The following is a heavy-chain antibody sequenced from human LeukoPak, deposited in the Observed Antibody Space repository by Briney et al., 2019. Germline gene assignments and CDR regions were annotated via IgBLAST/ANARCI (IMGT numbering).Heavy chain of an antibody. CDR1: GFTFSSYA. V-gene: IGHV3-30*04. CDR3: AKARVYYYGSGSYSDY. D-gene: IGHD3-10*01. J-gene: IGHJ4*02. Sequence: GGSLRLSCAASGFTFSSYAMHWVRQAPGKGLEWVAVISYDGSNKYYADSVKGRFTISRDNSKNTLYLQMNSLRAEDTAVYYCAKARVYYYGSGSYSDYWGQGTLVTVSS. CDR2: ISYDGSNK.